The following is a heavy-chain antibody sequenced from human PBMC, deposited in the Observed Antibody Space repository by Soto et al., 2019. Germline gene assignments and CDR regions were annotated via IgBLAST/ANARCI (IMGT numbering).Heavy chain of an antibody. Sequence: QVQLVQSGAEVKKPGASVKVSCKASGYTFTSYDMHWVRQAPGQGLEWMGIINPSGGSTSYAQKFQGRVTMTRDTSTSTVYMEMSSLRSEDTAMYYCARVGKRDYPLTDWGQGTLVTVSA. J-gene: IGHJ4*02. CDR1: GYTFTSYD. D-gene: IGHD2-21*02. CDR3: ARVGKRDYPLTD. V-gene: IGHV1-46*03. CDR2: INPSGGST.